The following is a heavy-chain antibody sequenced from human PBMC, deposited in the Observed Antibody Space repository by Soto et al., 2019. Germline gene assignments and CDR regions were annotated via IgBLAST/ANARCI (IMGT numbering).Heavy chain of an antibody. D-gene: IGHD1-26*01. CDR1: GNTFTYRY. J-gene: IGHJ4*02. Sequence: QMQLVQSGAEVKRTGSTVTVSCKALGNTFTYRYLHWVRQAPGQALEWMGWITAFSVDGRYAQKFQESVTIPRDRSINTAYMRMSSLRPEDTAMYYCASGGAGSGPFTWELPDHWGQGTLVTVSS. CDR2: ITAFSVDG. CDR3: ASGGAGSGPFTWELPDH. V-gene: IGHV1-45*02.